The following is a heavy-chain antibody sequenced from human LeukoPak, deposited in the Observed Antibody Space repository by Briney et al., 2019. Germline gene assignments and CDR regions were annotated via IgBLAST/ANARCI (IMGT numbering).Heavy chain of an antibody. V-gene: IGHV3-23*01. J-gene: IGHJ6*02. D-gene: IGHD3-10*01. CDR1: GFTFSSYT. CDR2: ISGRGGST. Sequence: GGSLRLSCTASGFTFSSYTMSWVRQAPGKGLEWVSGISGRGGSTYYADSVKGRFTISRDNSKNTLYLQMNSLRAEDTAVYYCAKVHDSGNYYYGMDVWGQGTTVTV. CDR3: AKVHDSGNYYYGMDV.